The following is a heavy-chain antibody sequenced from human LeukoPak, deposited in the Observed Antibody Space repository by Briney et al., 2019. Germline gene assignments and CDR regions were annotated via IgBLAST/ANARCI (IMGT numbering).Heavy chain of an antibody. J-gene: IGHJ4*02. V-gene: IGHV6-1*01. CDR3: ARTGGHFDY. CDR2: TYYRSKWYS. D-gene: IGHD3-10*01. Sequence: SQTLSLTCAISGDSVSSNSAAWNWIRQSPSRGLEWLGRTYYRSKWYSEYAVSVRGRTTINPDTSKNQVSLQLKSVTPEDTAVYYCARTGGHFDYWGQGALVTVSS. CDR1: GDSVSSNSAA.